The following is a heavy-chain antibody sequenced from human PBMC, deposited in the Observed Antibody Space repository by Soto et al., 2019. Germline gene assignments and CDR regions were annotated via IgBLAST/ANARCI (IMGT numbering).Heavy chain of an antibody. D-gene: IGHD2-21*02. CDR2: IFYSGST. CDR1: GGSVSSGSYY. V-gene: IGHV4-61*01. J-gene: IGHJ6*02. Sequence: PSETLSLTCTVSGGSVSSGSYYWSWIRQPPGKGLEWIGQIFYSGSTNYNPSLKSRVTISVDTSKNQFSLELSSVTAADTAVYYCARDFCGGDRSDDYYYSAMDVWGQGTTVTVSS. CDR3: ARDFCGGDRSDDYYYSAMDV.